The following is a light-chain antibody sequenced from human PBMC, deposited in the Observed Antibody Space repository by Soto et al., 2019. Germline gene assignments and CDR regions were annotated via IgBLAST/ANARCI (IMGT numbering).Light chain of an antibody. J-gene: IGLJ1*01. V-gene: IGLV2-14*01. CDR3: SSYTTGSTLYV. CDR1: SNDIGAYKY. Sequence: QSVLTQPASVSGSPGQSITISCTGSSNDIGAYKYVSWYQQYPGKAPKLIIFEVSNRPSGVSNRLSGSKSGNTASLTIAGLQAEDEADYHCSSYTTGSTLYVFGGGTKVTV. CDR2: EVS.